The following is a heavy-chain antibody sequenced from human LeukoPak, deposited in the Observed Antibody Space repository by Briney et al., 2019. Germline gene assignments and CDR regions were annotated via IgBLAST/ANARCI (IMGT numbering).Heavy chain of an antibody. CDR2: IYYSGST. Sequence: SETLSLTCTVSGGSISSSSYYWGWIRQPPGKGLEWIGSIYYSGSTYYNPSLKSRVTISVDTSKNQFSLKLSSVTAADTAVYYCATRLVLRFLEWSDDAFDIWGQGTMVTVSS. D-gene: IGHD3-3*01. CDR3: ATRLVLRFLEWSDDAFDI. CDR1: GGSISSSSYY. V-gene: IGHV4-39*07. J-gene: IGHJ3*02.